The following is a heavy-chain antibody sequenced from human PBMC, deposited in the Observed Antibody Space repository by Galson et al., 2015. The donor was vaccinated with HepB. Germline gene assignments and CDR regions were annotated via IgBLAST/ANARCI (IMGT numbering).Heavy chain of an antibody. V-gene: IGHV1-24*01. D-gene: IGHD3-16*01. CDR3: AGKLRNQEDY. CDR2: FNPEDGET. J-gene: IGHJ4*02. Sequence: SVKVSCKVSGYTLTELSIHWVRQAPGKGLEWMGGFNPEDGETIYAQKFQGRVTMTEDTSTDTAYMELSSLRSEDTAMYYCAGKLRNQEDYWGQGTLVTVSS. CDR1: GYTLTELS.